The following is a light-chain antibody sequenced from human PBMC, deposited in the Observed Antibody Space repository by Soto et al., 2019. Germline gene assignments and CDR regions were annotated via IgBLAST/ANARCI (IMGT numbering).Light chain of an antibody. Sequence: EFVLTQSPATLSLSPGERATLSCRASQIVSSYLAWYQQKPGQAPRLLIYEASNRATGSPARFSGTGSGTEFNLAINSRQSEDFAVYDCQQYNNWPRTCGQGTKVAIK. V-gene: IGKV3-11*01. CDR3: QQYNNWPRT. CDR2: EAS. CDR1: QIVSSY. J-gene: IGKJ1*01.